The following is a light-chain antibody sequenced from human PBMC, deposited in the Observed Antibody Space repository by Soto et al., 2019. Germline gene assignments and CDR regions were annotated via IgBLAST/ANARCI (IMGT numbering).Light chain of an antibody. CDR2: GAS. J-gene: IGKJ1*01. Sequence: DIQMTQSPSSVSASIGDRVTISCRASQSIDSWVAWYQQKPGQAPKLLIFGASNLQSGVPSRFSGSGFGTDFTLTISRLQPEDFATYYCQLAHSFPWTFGQGTKVEIK. CDR3: QLAHSFPWT. CDR1: QSIDSW. V-gene: IGKV1-12*01.